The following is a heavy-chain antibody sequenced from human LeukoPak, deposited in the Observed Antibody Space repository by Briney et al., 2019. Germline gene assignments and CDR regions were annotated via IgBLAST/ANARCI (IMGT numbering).Heavy chain of an antibody. Sequence: SETLSLTCTVSGGSISSNSYYWGWIRQPPGKGLEWIGSIYYSGSTYYNPSLKNRLTISVDTSKNQFSLKLSSVTAADTAVYYCAREGAAAGSFDYWGQGTLVTVSS. D-gene: IGHD6-13*01. CDR2: IYYSGST. CDR1: GGSISSNSYY. J-gene: IGHJ4*02. V-gene: IGHV4-39*02. CDR3: AREGAAAGSFDY.